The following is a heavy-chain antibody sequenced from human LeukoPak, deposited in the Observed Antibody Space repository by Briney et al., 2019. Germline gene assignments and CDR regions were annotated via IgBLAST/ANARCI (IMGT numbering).Heavy chain of an antibody. CDR2: ISGSGGST. D-gene: IGHD2-8*01. CDR1: GFGFSDSY. V-gene: IGHV3-23*01. Sequence: PGGSLRLSCAASGFGFSDSYMSWVRQAPGKGLEWVSAISGSGGSTYYADSVKGRFTISRDNSKNTLYLQMNSLRAEDTAVYYCAKPPGFYCTNGVCYFDYWGQGTLVTVSS. J-gene: IGHJ4*02. CDR3: AKPPGFYCTNGVCYFDY.